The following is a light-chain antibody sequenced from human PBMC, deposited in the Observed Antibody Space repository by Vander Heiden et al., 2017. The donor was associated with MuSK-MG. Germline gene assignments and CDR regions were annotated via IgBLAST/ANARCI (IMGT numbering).Light chain of an antibody. CDR3: QAGDSSTVV. CDR2: KES. J-gene: IGLJ2*01. Sequence: SSELTQPPSVSVSPGQTASITCSGDKLGDKYACWYQQKPGQSPVLVIYKESKRPSGIPERFSGSNSGNTATLTISGTQAMDEADYDCQAGDSSTVVFGGGTKLTVL. CDR1: KLGDKY. V-gene: IGLV3-1*01.